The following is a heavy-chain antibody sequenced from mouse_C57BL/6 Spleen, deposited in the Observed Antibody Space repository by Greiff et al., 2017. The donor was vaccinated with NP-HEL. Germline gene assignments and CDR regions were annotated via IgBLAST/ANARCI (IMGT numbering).Heavy chain of an antibody. CDR2: ISSGSSTI. Sequence: EVHLVESGGGLVKPGGSLELSCAASGFTFSDYGMHWVRQAPEKGLEWVAYISSGSSTIYYADTVKGRFTISRDNAKNTLFLQMTSLRSEDTAMYYCARSKLAHYAMDYWGQGTSVTVSS. J-gene: IGHJ4*01. CDR1: GFTFSDYG. CDR3: ARSKLAHYAMDY. V-gene: IGHV5-17*01. D-gene: IGHD4-1*01.